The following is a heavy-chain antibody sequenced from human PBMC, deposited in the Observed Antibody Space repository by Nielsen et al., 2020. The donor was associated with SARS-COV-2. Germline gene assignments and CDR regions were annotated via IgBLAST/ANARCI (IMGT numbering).Heavy chain of an antibody. Sequence: SETLSLTCTVSGGSISSSSYYWGWIRQPPGKGLEWIGSIYYSGSTYYNPSLKSRVTISVDTSKNQFSLKLSSVTAADTAVYYCARYSSSWYEVQHWGQGTLVTVSS. CDR3: ARYSSSWYEVQH. D-gene: IGHD6-13*01. CDR1: GGSISSSSYY. J-gene: IGHJ1*01. V-gene: IGHV4-39*07. CDR2: IYYSGST.